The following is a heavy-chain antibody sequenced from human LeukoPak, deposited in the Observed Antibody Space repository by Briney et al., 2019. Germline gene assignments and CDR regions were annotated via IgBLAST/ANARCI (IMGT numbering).Heavy chain of an antibody. CDR1: GFTFSSYA. Sequence: GGSLRLSCAASGFTFSSYAMSWVRQAPGKGLDWVSGMSGSGGSTYYADSVKGRFTISRDNSKNTLYLQMNSLRAEDTAVYYCAKDYYGSGSYYNVPAYWGQGTLVSVSS. CDR2: MSGSGGST. CDR3: AKDYYGSGSYYNVPAY. J-gene: IGHJ4*02. V-gene: IGHV3-23*01. D-gene: IGHD3-10*01.